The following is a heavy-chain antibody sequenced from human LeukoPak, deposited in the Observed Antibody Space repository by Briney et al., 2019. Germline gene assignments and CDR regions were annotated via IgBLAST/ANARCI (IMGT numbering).Heavy chain of an antibody. CDR2: ISSSSSYI. D-gene: IGHD3-10*01. Sequence: GGSLRLSCAASGFTFSSYSMNWVRQAPGKGLEWVSSISSSSSYIYYADSVKGRFTISRDNAKNSLYLQMNSLRAEDTAVYYCASVPPTYYYGSGSYYSDYWGQGTLVTVSS. J-gene: IGHJ4*02. CDR1: GFTFSSYS. V-gene: IGHV3-21*01. CDR3: ASVPPTYYYGSGSYYSDY.